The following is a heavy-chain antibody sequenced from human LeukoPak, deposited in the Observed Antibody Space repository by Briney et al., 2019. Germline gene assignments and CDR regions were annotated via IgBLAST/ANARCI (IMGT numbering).Heavy chain of an antibody. CDR3: ARDLRRGPSYRGSYYYYGMDV. CDR2: INAGNGNT. D-gene: IGHD1-26*01. J-gene: IGHJ6*02. V-gene: IGHV1-3*01. CDR1: GYTFTSYA. Sequence: ASVKVSCKASGYTFTSYAMHWVRQAPGQRLEWMGWINAGNGNTKYSQKFQGRVTITRDTSASTAYMELSSLRSEDTAVYYCARDLRRGPSYRGSYYYYGMDVWGQGTTVTASS.